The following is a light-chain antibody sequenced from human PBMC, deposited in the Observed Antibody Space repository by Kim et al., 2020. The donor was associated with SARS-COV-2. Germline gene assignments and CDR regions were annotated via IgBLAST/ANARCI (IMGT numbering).Light chain of an antibody. CDR2: AAS. CDR3: QQYYRGPPT. V-gene: IGKV1-8*01. CDR1: DSVGSY. J-gene: IGKJ3*01. Sequence: AIRMTQSPSALSASRGDRVTPSCRASDSVGSYLAWYQQKPGKTPNLLVYAASTVQTGVPSRFSGSGSGTNFTLTISCLQSEDFASYYCQQYYRGPPTFGPGTKVDIK.